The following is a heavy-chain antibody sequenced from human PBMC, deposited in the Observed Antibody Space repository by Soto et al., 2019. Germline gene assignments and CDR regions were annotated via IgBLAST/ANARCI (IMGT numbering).Heavy chain of an antibody. V-gene: IGHV3-23*01. CDR2: MSRTGDNT. CDR1: GFTFSIYA. J-gene: IGHJ4*02. D-gene: IGHD3-22*01. Sequence: GGSVRLSCAASGFTFSIYAMTWVRQSPGKGLEWVSSMSRTGDNTYYADSVKGRFTISRDNSKNTLYLQMNSLRAEDTAIYYCAKDQSNSNPLYYFDFWGPGTLVTVSS. CDR3: AKDQSNSNPLYYFDF.